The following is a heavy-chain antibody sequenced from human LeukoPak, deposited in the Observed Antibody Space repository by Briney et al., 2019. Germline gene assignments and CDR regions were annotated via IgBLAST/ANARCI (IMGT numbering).Heavy chain of an antibody. CDR1: GFTFSTYA. CDR3: TKWSGFGDD. CDR2: ISGGIVTT. J-gene: IGHJ4*02. Sequence: GGSLRLSCAASGFTFSTYAMSWVRQAPGKGLEWVSAISGGIVTTYYADSVKGRFTISRDNSRNTLYLQMSSLRPEDTAVYYCTKWSGFGDDWGQGTLVTVSS. V-gene: IGHV3-23*01. D-gene: IGHD3-10*01.